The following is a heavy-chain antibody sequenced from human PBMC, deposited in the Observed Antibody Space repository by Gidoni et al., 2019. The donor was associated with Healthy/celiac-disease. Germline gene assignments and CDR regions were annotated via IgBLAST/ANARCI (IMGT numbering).Heavy chain of an antibody. V-gene: IGHV1-69*04. CDR2: IIPILGIA. J-gene: IGHJ6*02. D-gene: IGHD4-4*01. CDR1: GGTFSSYA. CDR3: ARDWATVTTRANYYYYGMDV. Sequence: QVQLVQSGAEVKKPGSSVKVSCKASGGTFSSYAISWVRQAPGQGLEWMGRIIPILGIANYAQKFQGRVTITADKSTSTAYMELSSLRSEDTAVYYCARDWATVTTRANYYYYGMDVWGQGTTVTVSS.